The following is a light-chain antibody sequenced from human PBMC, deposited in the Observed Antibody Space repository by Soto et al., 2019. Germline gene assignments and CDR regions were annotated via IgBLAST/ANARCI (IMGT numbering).Light chain of an antibody. CDR1: QSISIW. V-gene: IGKV1-5*01. Sequence: DIQMTQSPSTLSASVGDRVTITCRARQSISIWLAWYQQKPGKAPKLLIYDASILESGVPSRFSGSGSGTEFTLTISSLQPDEFATYYCQQYNSYRTFGQGTKVDI. CDR2: DAS. CDR3: QQYNSYRT. J-gene: IGKJ1*01.